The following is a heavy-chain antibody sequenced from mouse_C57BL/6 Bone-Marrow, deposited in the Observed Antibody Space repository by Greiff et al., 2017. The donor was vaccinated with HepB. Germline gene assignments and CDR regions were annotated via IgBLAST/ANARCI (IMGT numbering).Heavy chain of an antibody. Sequence: LQESGAELVRPGASVQFSFTASGFNLPDDYMHWVKPRPEQGLEWIGWIAPENGDTEYASKFQGKATITADTSSNTAYLQLSSLPSEDTAVYYCTTRGYDGTEGADWGQGTLV. CDR1: GFNLPDDY. V-gene: IGHV14-4*01. D-gene: IGHD2-14*01. J-gene: IGHJ3*01. CDR3: TTRGYDGTEGAD. CDR2: IAPENGDT.